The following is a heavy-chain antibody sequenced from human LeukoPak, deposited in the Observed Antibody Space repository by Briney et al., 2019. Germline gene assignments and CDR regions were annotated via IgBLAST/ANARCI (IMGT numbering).Heavy chain of an antibody. D-gene: IGHD3-10*01. Sequence: PGGSLRLSCAASGFTFSNYAMSWVRQAPGKGLEWVSTISNTGSGIYYADSVKGRFTISRDNSENTLYLQMNNLRAEDTAIHYCAKVPYSDYGSGRPPFMDVWGQGTTVAVSS. V-gene: IGHV3-23*01. CDR3: AKVPYSDYGSGRPPFMDV. CDR1: GFTFSNYA. J-gene: IGHJ6*02. CDR2: ISNTGSGI.